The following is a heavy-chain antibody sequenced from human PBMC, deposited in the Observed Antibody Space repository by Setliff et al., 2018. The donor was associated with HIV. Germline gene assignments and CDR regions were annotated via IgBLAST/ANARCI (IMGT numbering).Heavy chain of an antibody. D-gene: IGHD3-9*01. Sequence: GGSLRLSCAASGFNFDDYGMTWVRQAPGKGLEWVSGINWNGGTTGYADSVKCRFTISRDNAKNSLSLQMDSLRAEYTALYYCARGVRDYFDYTWSTYRLGYYMDVWGKGTPVTVSS. V-gene: IGHV3-20*04. CDR3: ARGVRDYFDYTWSTYRLGYYMDV. CDR2: INWNGGTT. J-gene: IGHJ6*03. CDR1: GFNFDDYG.